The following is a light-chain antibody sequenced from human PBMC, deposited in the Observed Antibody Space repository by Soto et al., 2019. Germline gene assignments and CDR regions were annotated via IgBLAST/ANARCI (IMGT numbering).Light chain of an antibody. J-gene: IGKJ1*01. CDR2: HAS. CDR1: ESISNW. Sequence: IQLTQSPTTLPASVGDRVTLTCRASESISNWLAWYQQRPGTAPKLLIYHASILETAVPSRVSGNGSGTEFTLTISSLQPGDFATYYCQQYRTYSFGQGPRVEIK. CDR3: QQYRTYS. V-gene: IGKV1-5*01.